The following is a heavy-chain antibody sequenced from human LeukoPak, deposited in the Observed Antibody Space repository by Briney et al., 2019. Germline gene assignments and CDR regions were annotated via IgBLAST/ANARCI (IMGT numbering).Heavy chain of an antibody. J-gene: IGHJ4*02. Sequence: SETLSLTRAVSGGSISSGGYSWSWIRQPPGKGLEWIGYIYHSGSTYYNPSLKSPVTISVDTSKNQFSLKLSSVTAADTAVYYCARRVAVAISYWGQGTLVTVSS. CDR1: GGSISSGGYS. D-gene: IGHD6-19*01. V-gene: IGHV4-30-2*01. CDR3: ARRVAVAISY. CDR2: IYHSGST.